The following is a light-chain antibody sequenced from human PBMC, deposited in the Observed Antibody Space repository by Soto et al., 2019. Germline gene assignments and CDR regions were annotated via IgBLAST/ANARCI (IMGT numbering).Light chain of an antibody. CDR2: AAS. J-gene: IGKJ1*01. Sequence: DIQMTQSPSSVSASVGDRFAITCRASQGISSWSAWYQQXPRXAPXXLIHAASSLESGVPSTFSGSGSGTEFTLTISSLQPDDFPTYYCQQYNSYSAFGQGTKVDIK. V-gene: IGKV1D-16*01. CDR3: QQYNSYSA. CDR1: QGISSW.